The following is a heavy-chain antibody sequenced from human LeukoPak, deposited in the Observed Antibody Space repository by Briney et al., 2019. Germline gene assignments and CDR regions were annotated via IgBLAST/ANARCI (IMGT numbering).Heavy chain of an antibody. D-gene: IGHD2-15*01. J-gene: IGHJ4*02. V-gene: IGHV3-23*01. CDR2: ISGSGGST. CDR3: AKADRGSGADY. CDR1: GFTFSSYA. Sequence: GGSLRLSCAASGFTFSSYAMHWVRQAPGKGLEWVAVISGSGGSTYYADSVKGRFTISRDNSKNTLYLQMNSLRAEDTAVYYCAKADRGSGADYWGQGTLVTVSS.